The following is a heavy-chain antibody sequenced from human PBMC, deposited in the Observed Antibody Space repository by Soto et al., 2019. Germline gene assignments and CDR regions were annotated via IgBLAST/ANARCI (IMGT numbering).Heavy chain of an antibody. V-gene: IGHV1-69*12. D-gene: IGHD2-2*01. CDR3: ASALVPADDGELWYGGHVDY. CDR2: IIPIFGTA. J-gene: IGHJ4*02. Sequence: QVQLVQSGAEVKKPGSSVKVSCKASGGTFRSYAISWVRQAPGQGLEWMGGIIPIFGTANYAQKFQGSVTLTADESTSTAYMELSSLRSEVTSVYYCASALVPADDGELWYGGHVDYWGQGTLVTVSS. CDR1: GGTFRSYA.